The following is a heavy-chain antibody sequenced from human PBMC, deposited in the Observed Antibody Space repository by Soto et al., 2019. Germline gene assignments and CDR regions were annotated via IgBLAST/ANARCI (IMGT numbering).Heavy chain of an antibody. D-gene: IGHD3-3*01. CDR3: ARNPGLRFLEWLPGGDYYYYGMDV. V-gene: IGHV1-46*01. J-gene: IGHJ6*02. Sequence: ASVEVSCKASGYTFTSYYMHWVRQAPGQGLEWMGIINPSGGSTSYAQKFQGRVTMTRDTPTSTVYMELSSLRSEDTAVYYCARNPGLRFLEWLPGGDYYYYGMDVWGQGTTVTVSS. CDR1: GYTFTSYY. CDR2: INPSGGST.